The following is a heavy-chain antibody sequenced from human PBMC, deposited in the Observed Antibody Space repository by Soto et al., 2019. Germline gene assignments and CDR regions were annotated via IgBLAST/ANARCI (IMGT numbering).Heavy chain of an antibody. D-gene: IGHD3-22*01. V-gene: IGHV1-69*06. J-gene: IGHJ6*04. CDR1: GGTFSSYA. CDR3: ARESYYVSSGYYQYYGMDC. Sequence: AAVKRSCQASGGTFSSYAISWVRQAPGQGLEWMGGIIPIFGTANYAQKFQGRVTITADKSTSTAYMQLSSLRSEDTAVYYCARESYYVSSGYYQYYGMDCCGKGSTVIVSS. CDR2: IIPIFGTA.